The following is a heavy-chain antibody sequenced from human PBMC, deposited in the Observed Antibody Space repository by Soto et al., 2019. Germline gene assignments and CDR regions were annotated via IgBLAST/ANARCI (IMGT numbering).Heavy chain of an antibody. CDR1: GFTFSSYS. CDR2: ISSSSSTI. V-gene: IGHV3-48*01. Sequence: GGSLRLSCAASGFTFSSYSMNWVRQAPGKGLEWVSYISSSSSTIYYADSVKGRFTISRDNAKNSLYLQMNSLRAEDTAVYYCARRGYSGYDFNGAFDIWGQGTMVTVSS. D-gene: IGHD5-12*01. CDR3: ARRGYSGYDFNGAFDI. J-gene: IGHJ3*02.